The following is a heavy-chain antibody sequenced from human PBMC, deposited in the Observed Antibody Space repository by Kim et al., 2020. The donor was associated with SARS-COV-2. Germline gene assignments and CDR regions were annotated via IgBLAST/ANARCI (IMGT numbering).Heavy chain of an antibody. CDR3: TNSSSWYNPQFWWFDP. CDR2: INAGNGNT. CDR1: GYTFTSYA. J-gene: IGHJ5*02. Sequence: ASVKVSCKASGYTFTSYAMHWVRQAPGQRLEWMGWINAGNGNTKYSQKFQGRVTITRDTSASTAYMELSSLRSEDTAVYYCTNSSSWYNPQFWWFDPWGQGTLVTVSS. D-gene: IGHD6-13*01. V-gene: IGHV1-3*01.